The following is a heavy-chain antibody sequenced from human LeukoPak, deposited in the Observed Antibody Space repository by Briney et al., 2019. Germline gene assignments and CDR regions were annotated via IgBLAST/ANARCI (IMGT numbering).Heavy chain of an antibody. CDR1: GFTFSSYS. V-gene: IGHV3-48*02. CDR2: ITSGSSSI. D-gene: IGHD3-3*01. Sequence: GGSLRLSCTASGFTFSSYSMNWVRQAPGKGLEWISYITSGSSSIFYADSVKGRFTISRDNARNSLYLQMNSLRDEDTAVYYCARGMRGYANFDYWGQGTLVTVSS. J-gene: IGHJ4*02. CDR3: ARGMRGYANFDY.